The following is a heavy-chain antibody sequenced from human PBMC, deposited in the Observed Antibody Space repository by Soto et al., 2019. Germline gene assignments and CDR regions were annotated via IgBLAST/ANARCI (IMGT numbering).Heavy chain of an antibody. CDR2: ISYDGSNK. CDR1: GFTFSSYG. V-gene: IGHV3-30*18. Sequence: QVQLVESGGGVVQPGRSLRLSCAASGFTFSSYGMHWVRQAPGKGLEWVAVISYDGSNKYYADSVKGRFTISRDNSKNSLYLQMNSQRAEDTAVYYCAKILLLRDYAYYYYGMDVWGQGTTVTVSS. CDR3: AKILLLRDYAYYYYGMDV. D-gene: IGHD4-17*01. J-gene: IGHJ6*02.